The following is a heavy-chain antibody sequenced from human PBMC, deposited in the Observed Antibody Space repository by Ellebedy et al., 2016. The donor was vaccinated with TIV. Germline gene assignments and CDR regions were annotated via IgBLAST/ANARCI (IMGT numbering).Heavy chain of an antibody. CDR3: ARGYCSGGNCYANWFDP. D-gene: IGHD2-15*01. J-gene: IGHJ5*02. CDR2: IYQSGST. V-gene: IGHV4-30-2*01. Sequence: SETLSLTCAVSGGSIRSGGYSWSWIRQPPGKGLEWIGYIYQSGSTYYNPSLKSRVTISVDRSKNQFSLKLSSVTAADTAVYHCARGYCSGGNCYANWFDPWGQGTLVTVSS. CDR1: GGSIRSGGYS.